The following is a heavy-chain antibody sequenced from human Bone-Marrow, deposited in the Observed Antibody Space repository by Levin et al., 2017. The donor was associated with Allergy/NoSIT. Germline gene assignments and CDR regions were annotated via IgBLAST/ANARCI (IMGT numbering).Heavy chain of an antibody. V-gene: IGHV5-51*01. CDR3: ARRGDVDTGLYYSMDV. CDR2: IYPDDSDT. CDR1: GYSFPNFW. Sequence: GESLKISCRASGYSFPNFWIGWVRQMPGKGLEYMGIIYPDDSDTRYSPTFQGHVTMSADTSTNTAYLQWNSLKSSDTGTYFCARRGDVDTGLYYSMDVWGLGTTVIVSS. J-gene: IGHJ6*02. D-gene: IGHD3-10*01.